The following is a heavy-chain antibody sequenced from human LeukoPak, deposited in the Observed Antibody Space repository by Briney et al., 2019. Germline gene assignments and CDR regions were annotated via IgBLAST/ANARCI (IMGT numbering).Heavy chain of an antibody. J-gene: IGHJ4*02. CDR3: ARDYGIAVAGTFEY. Sequence: GGSLRLSCAASGFTVSRNYMSWVRQAPGKGLEWVSVIYSGGSTYYADSVKGRFTISRDNSKNTLYLQMNSLRAEDTAVYYCARDYGIAVAGTFEYWGQGTLVTVSS. D-gene: IGHD6-19*01. CDR1: GFTVSRNY. CDR2: IYSGGST. V-gene: IGHV3-66*01.